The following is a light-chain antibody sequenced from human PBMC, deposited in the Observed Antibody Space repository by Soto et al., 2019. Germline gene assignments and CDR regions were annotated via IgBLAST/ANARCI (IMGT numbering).Light chain of an antibody. CDR3: QQYGSSPWT. CDR1: QSVSSSY. CDR2: GAS. Sequence: EIVLTQSPGTLSLSPGERATLSCRASQSVSSSYLAWYQQKPGQAPRLLIYGASSRATGIPDRFSGSGSGTDFALTSSRLEPEDLAVYYCQQYGSSPWTVGQGAKVEIK. V-gene: IGKV3-20*01. J-gene: IGKJ1*01.